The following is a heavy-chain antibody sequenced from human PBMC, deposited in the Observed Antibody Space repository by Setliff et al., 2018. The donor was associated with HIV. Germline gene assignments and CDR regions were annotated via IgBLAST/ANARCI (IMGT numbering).Heavy chain of an antibody. CDR2: IDYRTNIA. D-gene: IGHD6-19*01. CDR3: AKTPSSGWYSLYLDY. J-gene: IGHJ4*02. CDR1: GFTFKNYR. Sequence: PGGSLRLSCATSGFTFKNYRMNWVRQTPGKGLEWVGDIDYRTNIASYADAVRGRFTISRDNADNSLFLQMNGLRAEDTAVYYCAKTPSSGWYSLYLDYWGQGTLVTAPQ. V-gene: IGHV3-48*01.